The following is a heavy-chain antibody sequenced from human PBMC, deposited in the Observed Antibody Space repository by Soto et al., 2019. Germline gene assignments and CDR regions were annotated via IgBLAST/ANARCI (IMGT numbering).Heavy chain of an antibody. D-gene: IGHD2-15*01. V-gene: IGHV1-3*01. CDR3: ARDLGGWPDY. CDR2: INARNGNT. Sequence: ASVKVSSKASGYTFSRYPISWVRQAPGQRLEWMGRINARNGNTNYSQKFQGRVTITRDTSASTAYMELSSLRSEDTAVYYCARDLGGWPDYWGQGTLVTSPQ. J-gene: IGHJ4*02. CDR1: GYTFSRYP.